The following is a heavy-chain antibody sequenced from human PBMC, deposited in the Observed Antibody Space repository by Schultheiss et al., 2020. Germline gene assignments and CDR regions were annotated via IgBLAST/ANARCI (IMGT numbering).Heavy chain of an antibody. V-gene: IGHV3-7*03. D-gene: IGHD3-16*01. Sequence: GGSLRLSCAASGFTFSSHWMSWVRQAPGKGLEWVANIKQDGSEKYYVDSVKGRFTISRDNAKNSLYLQMNSLRAEDTAVYYCARDFMSSPYGMDGWGQGTTVTVSS. J-gene: IGHJ6*02. CDR3: ARDFMSSPYGMDG. CDR1: GFTFSSHW. CDR2: IKQDGSEK.